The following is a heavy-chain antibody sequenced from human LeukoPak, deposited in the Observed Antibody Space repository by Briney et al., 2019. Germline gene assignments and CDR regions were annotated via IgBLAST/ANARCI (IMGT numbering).Heavy chain of an antibody. CDR1: GGTFSSYA. V-gene: IGHV1-69*13. Sequence: ASVKVSCKASGGTFSSYAISWVRQAPGQGLEWMGGIIPIFGTANYAQKFQGRVTITADESTSTAYMELSSLRSEDTAVYYCARDRFYSKRKGGDHDYWGQGTLVTVSS. J-gene: IGHJ4*02. CDR3: ARDRFYSKRKGGDHDY. D-gene: IGHD4-11*01. CDR2: IIPIFGTA.